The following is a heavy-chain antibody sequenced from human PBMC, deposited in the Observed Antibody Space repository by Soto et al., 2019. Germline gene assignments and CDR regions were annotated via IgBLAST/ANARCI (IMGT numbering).Heavy chain of an antibody. CDR3: ARAYYYGSGSYYY. V-gene: IGHV1-69*06. CDR1: GGTFSSYA. Sequence: QVQLVQSGAEVKKPGSSVKVSCKASGGTFSSYAVSWVRQAPGQGLEWMGGIIPIVGTANYEQKFQGRVTITADKSTSTADMELSGLRCEATAVYYCARAYYYGSGSYYYWGQGTLVTVSS. J-gene: IGHJ4*02. D-gene: IGHD3-10*01. CDR2: IIPIVGTA.